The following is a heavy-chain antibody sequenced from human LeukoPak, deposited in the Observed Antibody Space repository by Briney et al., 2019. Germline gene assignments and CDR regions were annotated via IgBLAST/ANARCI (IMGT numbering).Heavy chain of an antibody. CDR1: GFSVSSNY. CDR3: ARARNEGAYYFDY. V-gene: IGHV3-53*01. J-gene: IGHJ4*02. D-gene: IGHD1-14*01. Sequence: GGSLRLSCAASGFSVSSNYMAWVRQAPGKGLEWVSVFYSGGLTYYADSVEGRFTVSRDTSKNTLYLQMNYLSADDTAVYYCARARNEGAYYFDYWGQGTLVTVSS. CDR2: FYSGGLT.